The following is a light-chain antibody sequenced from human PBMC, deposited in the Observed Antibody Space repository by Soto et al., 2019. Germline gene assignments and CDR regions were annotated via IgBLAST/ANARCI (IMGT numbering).Light chain of an antibody. CDR3: QQYNSYWT. J-gene: IGKJ1*01. CDR1: QSISSW. Sequence: DIQMIQSPSTLSASVGDRVTITCRASQSISSWLAWYQQKPGKAPKLLIYKASSLESGVPSRFSGSGSGTEFTLTISSLQPDDFAAYYGQQYNSYWTFGQGTRWISN. CDR2: KAS. V-gene: IGKV1-5*03.